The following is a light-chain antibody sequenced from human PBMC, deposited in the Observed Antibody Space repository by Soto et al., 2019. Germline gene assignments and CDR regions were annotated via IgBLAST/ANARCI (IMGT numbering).Light chain of an antibody. CDR1: QTLSNSF. CDR2: DTS. J-gene: IGKJ5*01. Sequence: TQSAGTLSLSPGERDTLSCRASQTLSNSFIAWYQQKPGQAPRLLIYDTSSRATGVPDRYSASGSGTDFTLTIIRLEPEDFAVFFCQQYGTSEIIFGQGTRLEIK. V-gene: IGKV3-20*01. CDR3: QQYGTSEII.